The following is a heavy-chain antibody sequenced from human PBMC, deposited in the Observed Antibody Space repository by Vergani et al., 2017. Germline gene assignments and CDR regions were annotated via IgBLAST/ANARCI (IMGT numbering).Heavy chain of an antibody. V-gene: IGHV4-61*02. J-gene: IGHJ2*01. CDR3: ARDGVLAEAGRFLWYFDL. CDR2: IYTSGST. CDR1: GGSISSGSYY. D-gene: IGHD6-19*01. Sequence: QVQLQESGPGLVKPSQTLSLTCTVSGGSISSGSYYWSWIRQPAGKGLEWIGRIYTSGSTNYNPSLKRRVTISVDTSKNQFSLKLSSVTAADTAVYYGARDGVLAEAGRFLWYFDLWGRGSLVTVSS.